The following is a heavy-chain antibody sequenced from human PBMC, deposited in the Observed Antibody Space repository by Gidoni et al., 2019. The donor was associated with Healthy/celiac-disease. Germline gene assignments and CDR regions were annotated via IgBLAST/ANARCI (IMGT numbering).Heavy chain of an antibody. CDR3: ARRRFGELPPTDLDY. Sequence: EVQLVESGGGLVKPGGSLRLSCAASASTFSSYSMNWVRQAPGKGLEWVSSISSSSSYIYYADSVKGRFTISRDNAKNSLYLQMNSLRAEDTAVYYCARRRFGELPPTDLDYWGQGTLVTVSS. V-gene: IGHV3-21*01. CDR1: ASTFSSYS. J-gene: IGHJ4*02. CDR2: ISSSSSYI. D-gene: IGHD3-10*01.